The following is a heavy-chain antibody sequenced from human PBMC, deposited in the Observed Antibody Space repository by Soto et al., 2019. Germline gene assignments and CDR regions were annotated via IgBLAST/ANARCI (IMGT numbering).Heavy chain of an antibody. CDR2: ISAYNGNT. Sequence: GASVKVSCKASGYTFTSYGISWVRQAPGQGLEWVGWISAYNGNTNYAQKLQGRVTMTTDTSTSTAYMELRSLRSDDTAVYYCARDRTLEWLGNLYNWFDPWGQGTLVTVSS. J-gene: IGHJ5*02. CDR1: GYTFTSYG. CDR3: ARDRTLEWLGNLYNWFDP. V-gene: IGHV1-18*01. D-gene: IGHD3-3*01.